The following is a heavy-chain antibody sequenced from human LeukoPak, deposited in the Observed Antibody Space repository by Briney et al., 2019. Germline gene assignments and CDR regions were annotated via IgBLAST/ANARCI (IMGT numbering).Heavy chain of an antibody. Sequence: GGSLRLSCAASGFTFSSYGMHWVRQAPGKGLEWVAVIWYDGSNKYYADSVKGRFTISRDNSKNTLYLQMNSLRAEDTAVYYCARESVGATGSFDYWGRGTLVTVSS. V-gene: IGHV3-33*01. D-gene: IGHD1-26*01. J-gene: IGHJ4*02. CDR3: ARESVGATGSFDY. CDR1: GFTFSSYG. CDR2: IWYDGSNK.